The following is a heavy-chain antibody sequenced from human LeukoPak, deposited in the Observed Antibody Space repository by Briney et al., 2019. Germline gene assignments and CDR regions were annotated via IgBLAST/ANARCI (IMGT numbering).Heavy chain of an antibody. D-gene: IGHD5-12*01. CDR3: ASGDYSGYGDNWFDP. CDR2: IIPIFGTA. V-gene: IGHV1-69*13. Sequence: SVKVSCKASGGTFSSYAISWVRQAPGQGLEWMGGIIPIFGTANYAQKFQGRVTITADESTSTAYMELSSLRSEDTAVYYCASGDYSGYGDNWFDPWGQGTLVTVSS. J-gene: IGHJ5*02. CDR1: GGTFSSYA.